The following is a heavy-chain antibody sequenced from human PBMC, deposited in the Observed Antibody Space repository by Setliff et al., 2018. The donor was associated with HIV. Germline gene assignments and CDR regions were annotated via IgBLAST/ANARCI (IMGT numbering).Heavy chain of an antibody. CDR1: GDSISSYY. V-gene: IGHV4-59*08. CDR3: ARRRCSADSCPDNSWNWLDP. Sequence: SETLSLTCTVSGDSISSYYWNWIRQPPGKALEWIGYIYYGSTHYNPSFEGRVTISVDTSKNQFSLKLRSVTAADTAMYYCARRRCSADSCPDNSWNWLDPWGQGTLVTVSS. D-gene: IGHD2-15*01. CDR2: IYYGST. J-gene: IGHJ5*02.